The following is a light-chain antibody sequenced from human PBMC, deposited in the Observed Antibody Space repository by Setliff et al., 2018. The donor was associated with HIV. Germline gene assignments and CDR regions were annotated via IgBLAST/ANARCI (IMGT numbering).Light chain of an antibody. V-gene: IGLV2-14*01. CDR2: DVG. J-gene: IGLJ1*01. CDR3: SSYTSSNTCV. CDR1: SSDVGGYNY. Sequence: QSVLTQPASMSGSPGQSITISCTGSSSDVGGYNYVSWYQQHPGKAPKLMIYDVGKRPSGVSNRFSGSKSGNTASLTISGLQAEDEADYYCSSYTSSNTCVFGVGTKVTVL.